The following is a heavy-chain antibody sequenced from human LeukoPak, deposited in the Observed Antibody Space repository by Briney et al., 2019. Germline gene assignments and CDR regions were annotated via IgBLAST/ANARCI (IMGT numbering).Heavy chain of an antibody. CDR3: AKASRYCSSTSCYYYYYYMDV. D-gene: IGHD2-2*01. CDR1: GFTFSSYS. CDR2: ISSSSSYI. Sequence: GGSLRLSCAASGFTFSSYSMNWVRQAPGKGLEWVSSISSSSSYIYYADSVKGRFTISRDNAKNSLYLQMNSLRAEDTAVYFCAKASRYCSSTSCYYYYYYMDVWGKGTTVTISS. V-gene: IGHV3-21*01. J-gene: IGHJ6*03.